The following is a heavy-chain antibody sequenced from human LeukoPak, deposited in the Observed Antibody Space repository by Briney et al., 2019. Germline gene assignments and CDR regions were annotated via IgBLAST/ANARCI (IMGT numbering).Heavy chain of an antibody. J-gene: IGHJ6*03. CDR1: GFTFSNAW. CDR2: IKSKTDGGST. D-gene: IGHD3-3*01. V-gene: IGHV3-15*01. CDR3: TTGRITIFGVVIKAHYYYYMDV. Sequence: PGGSLRLSRAASGFTFSNAWMSWVRQAPGKGLEWVGRIKSKTDGGSTDYAAPVKGRFTISRDDSKNTLYLQMNSLKTEDTAVYYCTTGRITIFGVVIKAHYYYYMDVWGKGTTVTVSS.